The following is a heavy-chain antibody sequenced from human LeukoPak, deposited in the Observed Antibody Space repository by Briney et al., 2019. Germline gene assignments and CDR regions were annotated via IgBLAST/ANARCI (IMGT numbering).Heavy chain of an antibody. D-gene: IGHD2-15*01. V-gene: IGHV7-4-1*02. Sequence: ASVKVSCKASGYTFTSYAMNWVRQAPGQGLGWMGWINTNTGNPTYAQGFTGRFVFSLDTSVSTAYLQISSLKAEDTAVYYCARAVSLPDIVVVVAASRGDAFDIWGQGTMVTVSS. CDR1: GYTFTSYA. CDR2: INTNTGNP. J-gene: IGHJ3*02. CDR3: ARAVSLPDIVVVVAASRGDAFDI.